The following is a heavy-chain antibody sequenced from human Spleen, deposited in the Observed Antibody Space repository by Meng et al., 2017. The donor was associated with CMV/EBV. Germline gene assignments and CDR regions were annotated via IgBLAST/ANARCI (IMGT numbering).Heavy chain of an antibody. CDR2: IYYSGST. CDR1: GGTVSSGSYY. CDR3: ASWYCSSTSCYNPYYYYGMDV. Sequence: SETLSLTCTVSGGTVSSGSYYWSWIRQPPGKGLEWIGYIYYSGSTNYNPSLKSRITISEDTSKNQFSLKLSSVTAADTAVYYCASWYCSSTSCYNPYYYYGMDVWGQGTTVTVSS. V-gene: IGHV4-61*01. J-gene: IGHJ6*02. D-gene: IGHD2-2*02.